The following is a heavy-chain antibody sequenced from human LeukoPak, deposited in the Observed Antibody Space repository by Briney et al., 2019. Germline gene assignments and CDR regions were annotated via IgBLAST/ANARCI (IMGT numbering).Heavy chain of an antibody. Sequence: PGGSLRLSCAASGFTFSSYAMSWVRQAPGKGLEWVSAISGSGGSTYYADSVKGRFTISRDNSKNTLYLQMNSLGAEDTAVYYCAKDLSVAYYYDSSGYAVDYWGQGTLVTVSS. CDR1: GFTFSSYA. J-gene: IGHJ4*02. D-gene: IGHD3-22*01. CDR2: ISGSGGST. V-gene: IGHV3-23*01. CDR3: AKDLSVAYYYDSSGYAVDY.